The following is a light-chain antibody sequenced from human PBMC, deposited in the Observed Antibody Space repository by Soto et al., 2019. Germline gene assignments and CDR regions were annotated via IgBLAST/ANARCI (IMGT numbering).Light chain of an antibody. V-gene: IGKV3-15*01. CDR3: QQYDNWPRT. Sequence: EIVMTQSPATLSVSPGERATLSCRASQSVSSNLAWYQQKPGQAPRLLIYGASTRATGIPARFSGSGSGTEFTLTIRSLTSEDFAVYYCQQYDNWPRTFGQGTKVEIK. CDR2: GAS. J-gene: IGKJ1*01. CDR1: QSVSSN.